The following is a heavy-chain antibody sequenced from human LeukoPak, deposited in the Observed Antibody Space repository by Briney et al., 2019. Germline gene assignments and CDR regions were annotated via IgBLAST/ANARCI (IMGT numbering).Heavy chain of an antibody. CDR1: GFTFSSYS. Sequence: GGSLRLSCAASGFTFSSYSMNWVRQAPGKGLEWVSYISSSSSTIYYADSVKGRFTISRDNAKNSVYLQMSSLRAEDTAVYYCARGGKLLFFDYWGQGTLVTVSS. D-gene: IGHD2-15*01. V-gene: IGHV3-48*01. J-gene: IGHJ4*02. CDR2: ISSSSSTI. CDR3: ARGGKLLFFDY.